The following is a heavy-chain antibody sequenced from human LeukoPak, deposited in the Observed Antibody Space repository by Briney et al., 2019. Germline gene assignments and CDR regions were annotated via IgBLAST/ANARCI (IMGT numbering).Heavy chain of an antibody. D-gene: IGHD5-18*01. CDR1: RFTFSSYA. Sequence: GGSLRLSCAASRFTFSSYAMHWVRQAPGKGLEWVAVISYDGSNKYYADSVKGRFTISRDNSKNTLYLQMNSLRAEDTAVYYCARETYGYAFDYWGQGTLVTVSS. V-gene: IGHV3-30-3*01. CDR3: ARETYGYAFDY. CDR2: ISYDGSNK. J-gene: IGHJ4*02.